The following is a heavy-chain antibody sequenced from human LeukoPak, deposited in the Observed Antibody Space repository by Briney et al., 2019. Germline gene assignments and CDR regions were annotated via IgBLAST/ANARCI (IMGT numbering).Heavy chain of an antibody. Sequence: SETLSLTCTVSGGSISSSSYYWGWIRQPPGKGLEWIGSIYYSGSTYYNPSLKSRVTISVDTSKNQFSLKLSSVTAADTAVYYCARLPPPCLQQLVHDYWGQGTLVTVSA. V-gene: IGHV4-39*01. CDR2: IYYSGST. CDR3: ARLPPPCLQQLVHDY. CDR1: GGSISSSSYY. D-gene: IGHD6-13*01. J-gene: IGHJ4*02.